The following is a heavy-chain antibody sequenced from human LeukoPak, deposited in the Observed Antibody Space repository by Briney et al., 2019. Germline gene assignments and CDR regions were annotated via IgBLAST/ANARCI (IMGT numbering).Heavy chain of an antibody. D-gene: IGHD3-10*01. J-gene: IGHJ4*02. CDR3: ARHLDYYGSGSYEY. CDR1: GGPISTYH. CDR2: ISYSGST. V-gene: IGHV4-59*08. Sequence: SETLSLTCAVSGGPISTYHWGWIRQPPGKGLEWIGYISYSGSTNYNPSLKSRVTISVDTSKSQFSLKLSAVTAADTAVYYCARHLDYYGSGSYEYWGQGTLVTVSS.